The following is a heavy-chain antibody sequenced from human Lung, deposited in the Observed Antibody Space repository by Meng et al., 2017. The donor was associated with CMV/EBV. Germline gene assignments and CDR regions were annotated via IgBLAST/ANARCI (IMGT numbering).Heavy chain of an antibody. CDR3: GTDH. CDR2: IGATAGGT. V-gene: IGHV3-23*01. J-gene: IGHJ1*01. Sequence: GESLKISCAASGLTFSSYGMSWVRQAPGKGLEWVSSIGATAGGTYYADSVKGRFTISRDNAKNTLYLQMNSLRAEDTAVYYCGTDHWGQGTLVTVSS. CDR1: GLTFSSYG.